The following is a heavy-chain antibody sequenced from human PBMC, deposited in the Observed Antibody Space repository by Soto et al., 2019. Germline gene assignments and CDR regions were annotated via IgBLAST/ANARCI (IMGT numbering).Heavy chain of an antibody. Sequence: QVQLQESGPGLVKPSQTLSLTCTVSGGSISSGGYYWSWIRQHPGKGLEWIGYIYYSGSTYYNPSLKSRVTISVDTSKNQFSLKLSSVTAADTAVYYCARDGSGWQTGGSGYFDYWGQGTLVTVSS. CDR1: GGSISSGGYY. CDR3: ARDGSGWQTGGSGYFDY. J-gene: IGHJ4*02. V-gene: IGHV4-31*03. CDR2: IYYSGST. D-gene: IGHD6-19*01.